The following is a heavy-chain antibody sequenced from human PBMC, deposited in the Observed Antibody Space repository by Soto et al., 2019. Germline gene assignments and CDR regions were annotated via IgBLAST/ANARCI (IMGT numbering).Heavy chain of an antibody. V-gene: IGHV4-59*08. CDR2: IYYSGST. CDR1: GGSISSYY. CDR3: ARVDYGDYAYYYYYYMDV. Sequence: ETLSLTCTVSGGSISSYYWSWIRQPPGKGLEWIGYIYYSGSTNYNPSLKSRVTISVDTSKNQFSLKLSSVTAADTAVYYCARVDYGDYAYYYYYYMDVWGKGTTVTVSS. J-gene: IGHJ6*03. D-gene: IGHD4-17*01.